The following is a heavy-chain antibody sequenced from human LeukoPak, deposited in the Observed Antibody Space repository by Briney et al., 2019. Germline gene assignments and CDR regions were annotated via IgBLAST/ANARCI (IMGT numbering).Heavy chain of an antibody. CDR3: ARDPDNDYDSSGSFDY. Sequence: GGSLRPSCAASGFTFSSYSMNWVRQAPGKGLEWVSYISSSSSTIYYADSVKGRFTISRDNAKNSLYLQMNSLRAEDTAVYYCARDPDNDYDSSGSFDYWGQGTLVTVSS. CDR2: ISSSSSTI. J-gene: IGHJ4*02. V-gene: IGHV3-48*01. CDR1: GFTFSSYS. D-gene: IGHD3-22*01.